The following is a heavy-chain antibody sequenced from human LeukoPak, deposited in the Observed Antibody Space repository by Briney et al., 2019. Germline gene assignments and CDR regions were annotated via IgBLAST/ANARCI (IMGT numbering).Heavy chain of an antibody. CDR2: INPDSGGT. Sequence: ASVKVSCKASGYTFTGYYMHWVRQAPGQGLEWMGWINPDSGGTNYAQKFQGRVTMTRDTSTSTVYMELSSLRSEDTAVYYCARSTYYDFWSGYPYYYYGMDVWGQGTTVTVSS. J-gene: IGHJ6*02. V-gene: IGHV1-2*02. D-gene: IGHD3-3*01. CDR3: ARSTYYDFWSGYPYYYYGMDV. CDR1: GYTFTGYY.